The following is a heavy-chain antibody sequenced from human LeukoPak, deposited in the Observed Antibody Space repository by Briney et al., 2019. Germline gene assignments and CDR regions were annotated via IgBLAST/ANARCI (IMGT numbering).Heavy chain of an antibody. D-gene: IGHD3-22*01. Sequence: PGGSLRLSCTVSGFTVSSNSMSWVRQAPGKGLEWVSFIYSDNTHYSDSVKGRFTISRDNSKNTLYLQMNSLRAEDTAVYYCARDQWLPTSDYYYMDVWGKGTTVTVSS. CDR3: ARDQWLPTSDYYYMDV. V-gene: IGHV3-53*01. CDR2: IYSDNT. J-gene: IGHJ6*03. CDR1: GFTVSSNS.